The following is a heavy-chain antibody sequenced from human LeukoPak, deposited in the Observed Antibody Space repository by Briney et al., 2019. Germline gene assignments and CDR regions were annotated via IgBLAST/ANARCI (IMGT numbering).Heavy chain of an antibody. CDR2: IIPILGIA. J-gene: IGHJ4*02. Sequence: SVKVSCKASGGTFSSYAISWVRQAPGQGLEWMGRIIPILGIANYAQKFQGRVTITADKSTSTAYMELSSLRSEDTAVYYCARDQGHIVVVVAAYFDYWGEGTLVTVSS. D-gene: IGHD2-15*01. V-gene: IGHV1-69*04. CDR1: GGTFSSYA. CDR3: ARDQGHIVVVVAAYFDY.